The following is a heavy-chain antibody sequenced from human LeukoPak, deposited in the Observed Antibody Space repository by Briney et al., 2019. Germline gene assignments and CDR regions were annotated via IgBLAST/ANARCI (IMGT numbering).Heavy chain of an antibody. CDR2: ISSNGGST. D-gene: IGHD3-3*01. Sequence: GVSLRLSCAASGFTFSNYAMHWVRQAPGEGLEYVSAISSNGGSTYYADSVKGRFTISRDNSKNTLFLQMGSLRVEDMAVYYCARGLRAYYYYGMDVWGQGTTVTVS. CDR3: ARGLRAYYYYGMDV. V-gene: IGHV3-64*02. J-gene: IGHJ6*02. CDR1: GFTFSNYA.